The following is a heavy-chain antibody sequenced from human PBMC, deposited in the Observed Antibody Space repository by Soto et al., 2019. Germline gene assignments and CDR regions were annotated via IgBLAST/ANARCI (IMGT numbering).Heavy chain of an antibody. V-gene: IGHV3-23*01. CDR3: ARYLSYYDSSGSYSPPY. CDR2: ISGSAATT. J-gene: IGHJ4*02. Sequence: PGGSLRLSCAASGFTFSSYAMNWVRQAPGKGLEWVSAISGSAATTHFADSVKGRFTISRDNSKNTLYLQMNSLRAEDTAVYYCARYLSYYDSSGSYSPPYWGQGTLVTVSS. CDR1: GFTFSSYA. D-gene: IGHD3-22*01.